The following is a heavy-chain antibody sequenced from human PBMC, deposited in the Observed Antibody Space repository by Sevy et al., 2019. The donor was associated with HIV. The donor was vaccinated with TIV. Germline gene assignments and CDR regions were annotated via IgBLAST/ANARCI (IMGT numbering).Heavy chain of an antibody. CDR3: TRVGGATDWCMDF. CDR2: IRSKAYGGTT. J-gene: IGHJ6*02. D-gene: IGHD1-26*01. Sequence: GGSLRLSCTVSGVTLGDYDMSWVRQAPGKGLEWVGFIRSKAYGGTTEYAASVRGRFTISRADSKSIAYLQMNSLKTEDTAECYCTRVGGATDWCMDFWGQGIPVTVSS. V-gene: IGHV3-49*04. CDR1: GVTLGDYD.